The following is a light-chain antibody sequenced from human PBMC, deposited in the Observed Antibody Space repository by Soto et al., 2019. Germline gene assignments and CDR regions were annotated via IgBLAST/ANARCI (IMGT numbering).Light chain of an antibody. J-gene: IGKJ1*01. CDR1: QGIRNE. CDR2: AAS. V-gene: IGKV1-6*01. CDR3: LQDYTYPWT. Sequence: IQLTQSPSFLSASVGDRAAITCRASQGIRNELGWYQQKPGKAPKLLIYAASTLQSEVPSRFSGSGSGTDFTLTISSLQPEDFATYYCLQDYTYPWTFGQGTKVDIK.